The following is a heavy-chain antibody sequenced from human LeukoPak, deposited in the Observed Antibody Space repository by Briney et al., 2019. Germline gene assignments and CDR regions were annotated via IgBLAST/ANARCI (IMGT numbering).Heavy chain of an antibody. J-gene: IGHJ6*02. Sequence: SETLSLTCTVSGGSISSSSYYWGWIRQPPGKGLEWIGSIYYSGSTYYNPSLKSRVTISVDTSKNQFSLKLSSVTAADTAVYYCARQNSSWYYYYYGMDVWGQGTTVTVSS. D-gene: IGHD6-13*01. CDR3: ARQNSSWYYYYYGMDV. CDR2: IYYSGST. V-gene: IGHV4-39*01. CDR1: GGSISSSSYY.